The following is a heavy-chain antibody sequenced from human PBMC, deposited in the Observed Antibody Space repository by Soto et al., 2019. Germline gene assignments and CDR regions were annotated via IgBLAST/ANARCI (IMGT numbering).Heavy chain of an antibody. V-gene: IGHV4-34*01. Sequence: QVQLQQWGAGLLKPSETLSHTCAVYGGSFSGYYWSWIHQPPGKGLEWIGEINHSGSTNYNPSLKSRVPISVDTSKNPFSLKLSSVTAADTAVYYCARGGAAASDAFDIWGQGTMVTVSS. CDR3: ARGGAAASDAFDI. J-gene: IGHJ3*02. D-gene: IGHD6-13*01. CDR2: INHSGST. CDR1: GGSFSGYY.